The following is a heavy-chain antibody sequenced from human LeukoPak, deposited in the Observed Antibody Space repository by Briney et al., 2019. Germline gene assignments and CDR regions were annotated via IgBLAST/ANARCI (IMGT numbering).Heavy chain of an antibody. CDR3: ARRVRSTGWYIFDF. J-gene: IGHJ4*02. D-gene: IGHD6-19*01. CDR2: ISGDGSST. V-gene: IGHV3-74*01. CDR1: GFTFSIHW. Sequence: GGSLRLSCAASGFTFSIHWMHWVRQAPGKGLVWVSRISGDGSSTSYADSVKGRFTISRDNAKNTLYLQMNSLRAEDTAVYYCARRVRSTGWYIFDFWGQGTLVTVSS.